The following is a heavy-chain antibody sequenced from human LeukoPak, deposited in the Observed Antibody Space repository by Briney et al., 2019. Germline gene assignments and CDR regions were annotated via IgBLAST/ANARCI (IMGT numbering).Heavy chain of an antibody. CDR2: IKQDGSEK. D-gene: IGHD6-19*01. CDR3: ARYRFSSVNFDY. J-gene: IGHJ4*02. CDR1: GFTFSSYW. Sequence: PGGSLRLSCAASGFTFSSYWMSWVRQAPGKGLEWVAKIKQDGSEKYYVDSVKGRFTISRDNTQNSLYLQMNSLRAEDTAVYYCARYRFSSVNFDYWGQGTLVTVSS. V-gene: IGHV3-7*05.